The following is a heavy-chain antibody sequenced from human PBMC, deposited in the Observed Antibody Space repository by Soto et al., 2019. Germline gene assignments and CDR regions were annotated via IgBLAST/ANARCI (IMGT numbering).Heavy chain of an antibody. V-gene: IGHV3-23*01. CDR1: GFTFSTYA. J-gene: IGHJ3*01. CDR2: ITVSGAGT. D-gene: IGHD3-22*01. CDR3: SKSRYYDSSGPGAFDV. Sequence: SLRLSCAASGFTFSTYAMTWVRQAPGKGLEWVASITVSGAGTYYADSVRGRFTISRDTPKNMVYLEMNSLGAEDKALYYCSKSRYYDSSGPGAFDVWGPGTMVTVSS.